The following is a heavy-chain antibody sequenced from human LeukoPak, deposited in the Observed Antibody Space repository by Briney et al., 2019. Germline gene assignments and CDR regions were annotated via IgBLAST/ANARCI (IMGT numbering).Heavy chain of an antibody. CDR2: IYYSGST. Sequence: SETLSLTCTVSGGSISSSSYYWGWIRQPPGKGLEWIGSIYYSGSTYYNPSLKSRVTISVDTSKNQFSLKLSSVTAADTAVYYCARDLYYGSGSYEGGWFDPWGQGTLVTVSS. V-gene: IGHV4-39*07. CDR1: GGSISSSSYY. D-gene: IGHD3-10*01. CDR3: ARDLYYGSGSYEGGWFDP. J-gene: IGHJ5*02.